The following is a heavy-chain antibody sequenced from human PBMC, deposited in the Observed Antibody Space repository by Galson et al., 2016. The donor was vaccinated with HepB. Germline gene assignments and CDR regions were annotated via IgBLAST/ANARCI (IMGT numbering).Heavy chain of an antibody. J-gene: IGHJ4*02. CDR1: GFSLTTSGVG. Sequence: LVKPTQTLTLTCTFSGFSLTTSGVGVGWIRQPQGKVLEWLALIYWDDDKRYSPSLKSRLTITKDTSKNEVVLTVTNMDHVDTATYYCAHSREEWELQERMFYFDHWGQGTLVTVSS. CDR2: IYWDDDK. D-gene: IGHD1-7*01. CDR3: AHSREEWELQERMFYFDH. V-gene: IGHV2-5*02.